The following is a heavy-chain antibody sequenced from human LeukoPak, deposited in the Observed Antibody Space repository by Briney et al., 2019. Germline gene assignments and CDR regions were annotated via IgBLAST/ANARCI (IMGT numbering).Heavy chain of an antibody. CDR2: ISGSGGTT. V-gene: IGHV3-23*01. CDR1: GFTFSSYA. D-gene: IGHD1-26*01. J-gene: IGHJ4*02. CDR3: AKRTLTPSESHSPLDY. Sequence: GGSLRLSCTASGFTFSSYAMSWVRQAPGKGPEWVSTISGSGGTTYYADSVKGRFTISRDKSRNTEYLQMNSLRAEDTAVYYCAKRTLTPSESHSPLDYWGQGTLVTVSS.